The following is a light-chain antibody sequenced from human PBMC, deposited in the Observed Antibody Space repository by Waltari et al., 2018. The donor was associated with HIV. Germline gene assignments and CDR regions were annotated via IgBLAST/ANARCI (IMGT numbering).Light chain of an antibody. CDR1: TSDVGAYNF. J-gene: IGLJ2*01. CDR2: EVS. Sequence: QSALTQPASASGSPGQSITISCTGTTSDVGAYNFVSWYQQYPGKSPKLLISEVSIRPSGVSNRFSGSKSANTASLSISGLQADDDADYYCSSYTSSSTLVVFGGGTKLTVL. V-gene: IGLV2-14*01. CDR3: SSYTSSSTLVV.